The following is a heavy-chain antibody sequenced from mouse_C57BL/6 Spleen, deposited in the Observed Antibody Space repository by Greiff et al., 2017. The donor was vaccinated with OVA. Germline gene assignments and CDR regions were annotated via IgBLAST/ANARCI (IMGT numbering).Heavy chain of an antibody. CDR2: IYPGSGST. V-gene: IGHV1-55*01. J-gene: IGHJ4*01. CDR1: GYTFTSYW. CDR3: ARGGLLRFYAMDY. Sequence: QVQLQQPGAELVKPGASVKMSCKASGYTFTSYWITWVKQRPGQGLEWIGDIYPGSGSTNYNEKFKSKATLTVDTSSSTAYMQLSSLTSEDSAVYYCARGGLLRFYAMDYWGQGTSVTVPS. D-gene: IGHD1-1*01.